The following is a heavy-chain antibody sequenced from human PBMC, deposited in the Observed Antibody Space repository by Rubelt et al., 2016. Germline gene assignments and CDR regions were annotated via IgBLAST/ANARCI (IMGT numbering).Heavy chain of an antibody. Sequence: QLQLQESGPGLVKPSVTLSLTCTVSGGSISSSSYYWRWIRQPPGKGLEWIGSIYYSASTYYNTYLKSRVTISGATAQNQFSLKRSSVAAADTSVYYCAGADGSGGYGMDVWGQGTTVTVSS. CDR3: AGADGSGGYGMDV. J-gene: IGHJ6*02. V-gene: IGHV4-39*07. CDR1: GGSISSSSYY. CDR2: IYYSAST. D-gene: IGHD3-10*01.